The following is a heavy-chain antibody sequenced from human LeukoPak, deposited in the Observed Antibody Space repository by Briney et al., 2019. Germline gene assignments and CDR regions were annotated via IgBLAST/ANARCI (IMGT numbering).Heavy chain of an antibody. CDR3: ARDCTDGSCYPLYGMDV. CDR1: GGSISSYY. CDR2: IYYSGST. J-gene: IGHJ6*02. V-gene: IGHV4-59*01. D-gene: IGHD2-15*01. Sequence: PSETLSLTCTVSGGSISSYYWSWIRQPPGKGLEWIGYIYYSGSTNYNPSPKSRVTISVDTSKNQFSLKLSSVTAADTAVYYCARDCTDGSCYPLYGMDVWGQGTTVTVSS.